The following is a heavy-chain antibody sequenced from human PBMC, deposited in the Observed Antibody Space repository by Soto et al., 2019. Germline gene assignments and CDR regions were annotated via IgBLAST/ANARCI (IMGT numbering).Heavy chain of an antibody. CDR2: IIPIFGTA. CDR3: ARRGSRGSSWYGPFFDY. V-gene: IGHV1-69*13. Sequence: SVKVSCKASGGTFSSYAISWVRQAPGQGLEWMGGIIPIFGTANYAQKFQGRVTITADESTSTAYMELSSLRSEDTAVYYCARRGSRGSSWYGPFFDYWGQGTLVTVSS. CDR1: GGTFSSYA. D-gene: IGHD6-13*01. J-gene: IGHJ4*02.